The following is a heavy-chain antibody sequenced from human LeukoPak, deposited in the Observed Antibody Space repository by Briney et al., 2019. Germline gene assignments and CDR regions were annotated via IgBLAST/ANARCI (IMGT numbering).Heavy chain of an antibody. Sequence: QPGGSLRLSCAASGFTFSSYAMSWVRQAPGKGLGWVSAISGSGGNTYYADSVRGRFTISRDISKNTLFLQMNSLRAEDTAVYYCAKGYCSSTSCSLGWYFDLWGRGTLVTVSS. V-gene: IGHV3-23*01. CDR3: AKGYCSSTSCSLGWYFDL. J-gene: IGHJ2*01. D-gene: IGHD2-2*01. CDR2: ISGSGGNT. CDR1: GFTFSSYA.